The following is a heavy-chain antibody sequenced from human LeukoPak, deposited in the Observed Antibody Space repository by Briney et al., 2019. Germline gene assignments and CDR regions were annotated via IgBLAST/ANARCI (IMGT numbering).Heavy chain of an antibody. V-gene: IGHV7-4-1*02. CDR3: ARGLSVLNWNDLSRISGY. D-gene: IGHD1-1*01. CDR2: INTNTGNP. CDR1: GYTFTSYA. Sequence: GASVKVSCKASGYTFTSYAVIWVRQAPGQGLEWMGWINTNTGNPTYAQGFTGRFVFSLDTSVSTAYLQISRLKAEDTAVYYCARGLSVLNWNDLSRISGYWGQGTLVTVSS. J-gene: IGHJ4*02.